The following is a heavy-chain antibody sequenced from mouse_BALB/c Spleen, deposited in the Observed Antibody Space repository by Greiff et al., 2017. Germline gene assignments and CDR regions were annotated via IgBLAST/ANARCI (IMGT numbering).Heavy chain of an antibody. Sequence: VESGGGLVQPGGSRKLSCAASGFTFSSFGMHWVRQAPEKGLEWVAYISSGSSTIYYADTVKGRFTISRDNPKNTLFLQMTSLRSEDTAMYYCATTMITTGDAMDYWGQGTSVTVSS. V-gene: IGHV5-17*02. CDR2: ISSGSSTI. J-gene: IGHJ4*01. CDR1: GFTFSSFG. CDR3: ATTMITTGDAMDY. D-gene: IGHD2-4*01.